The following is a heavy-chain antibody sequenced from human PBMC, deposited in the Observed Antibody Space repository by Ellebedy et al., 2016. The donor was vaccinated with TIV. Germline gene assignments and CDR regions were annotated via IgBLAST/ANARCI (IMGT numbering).Heavy chain of an antibody. V-gene: IGHV1-3*01. Sequence: ASVKVSCKASEFTFTNYAFHWVRQAPGQRLEWMGWINAGNGYTKYSLKFQGRVTITRDTSASTAYMELSNLTSEDTAVFYCARAGIGAYEIWGQGTMITVSS. CDR3: ARAGIGAYEI. J-gene: IGHJ3*02. CDR2: INAGNGYT. CDR1: EFTFTNYA. D-gene: IGHD2-15*01.